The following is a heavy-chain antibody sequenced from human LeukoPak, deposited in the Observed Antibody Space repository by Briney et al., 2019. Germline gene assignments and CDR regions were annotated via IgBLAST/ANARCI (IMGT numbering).Heavy chain of an antibody. V-gene: IGHV3-23*01. Sequence: GGSLRLSCAPSGFTFSNYAMNWVRQAPGKGLEWVSAISGSGNSTYYADSVKCRFTISRDNSKNTLYLPMNSLRAKETAVYYCAKGPTYYYETSGYYIDYWGQGTLVTVSS. CDR3: AKGPTYYYETSGYYIDY. J-gene: IGHJ4*02. CDR2: ISGSGNST. D-gene: IGHD3-22*01. CDR1: GFTFSNYA.